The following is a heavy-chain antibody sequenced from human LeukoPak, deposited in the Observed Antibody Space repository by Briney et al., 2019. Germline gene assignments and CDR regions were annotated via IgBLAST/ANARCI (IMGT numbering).Heavy chain of an antibody. J-gene: IGHJ4*02. CDR3: ARLFGGVTTFDY. D-gene: IGHD2-8*02. Sequence: GGSLRLSCAASGFTFSSYEMNWVRQAPGKGLEWVSYISSSGSTKYYADSVKGRFTISRDNAKNSLYLQMNSLRAEDTAVYYCARLFGGVTTFDYWGQGALVTVSS. CDR2: ISSSGSTK. V-gene: IGHV3-48*03. CDR1: GFTFSSYE.